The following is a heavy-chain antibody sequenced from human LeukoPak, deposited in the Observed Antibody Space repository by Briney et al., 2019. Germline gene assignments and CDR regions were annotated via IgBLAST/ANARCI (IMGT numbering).Heavy chain of an antibody. CDR3: ASDLMVRGGTLLNY. Sequence: ASVKVSCKASGGTFSSYAISWVRQAPGQGLEWMGWISAYNGNTNYAQKLQGRVTMTTDTSTSTAYMELRSLRSDDTAVYYCASDLMVRGGTLLNYWGQGTLVTVSS. CDR2: ISAYNGNT. V-gene: IGHV1-18*01. CDR1: GGTFSSYA. J-gene: IGHJ4*02. D-gene: IGHD3-10*01.